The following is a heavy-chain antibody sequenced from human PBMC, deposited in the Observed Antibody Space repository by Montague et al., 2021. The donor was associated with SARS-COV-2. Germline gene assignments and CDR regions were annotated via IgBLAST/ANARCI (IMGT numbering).Heavy chain of an antibody. V-gene: IGHV4-34*01. D-gene: IGHD3-3*01. CDR2: INHSGST. J-gene: IGHJ4*02. CDR1: GGSFSGYY. CDR3: ARGGVTIFGVVITGKGLCRY. Sequence: SETLSLTCAVYGGSFSGYYWSWIRQPPGKGLEWIGEINHSGSTNYNPSLKSRVTISVDTSKNQFSLKLSSVTAADTAVYYCARGGVTIFGVVITGKGLCRYWGQGTLVTVSS.